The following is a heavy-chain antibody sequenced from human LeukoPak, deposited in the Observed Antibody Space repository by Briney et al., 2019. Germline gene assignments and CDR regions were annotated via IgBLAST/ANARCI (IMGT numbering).Heavy chain of an antibody. V-gene: IGHV3-48*03. CDR3: ARAGYSSTSLLGY. CDR1: GFTFSSYE. CDR2: ISSSGSSI. J-gene: IGHJ4*02. D-gene: IGHD6-6*01. Sequence: GGSLTLSCAASGFTFSSYEMNWLRQAQGQGLDSVSYISSSGSSIYYGASVKGRLTISRDNAKNSLYLQMNSLRAEDTAVYYCARAGYSSTSLLGYWGQGTLVTVSS.